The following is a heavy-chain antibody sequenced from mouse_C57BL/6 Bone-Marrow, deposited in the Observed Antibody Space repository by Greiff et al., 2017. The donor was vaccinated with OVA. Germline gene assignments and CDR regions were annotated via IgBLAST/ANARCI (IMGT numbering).Heavy chain of an antibody. CDR1: GFTFSSYA. D-gene: IGHD2-1*01. J-gene: IGHJ4*01. CDR2: ISDGGSYT. V-gene: IGHV5-4*03. CDR3: ARVLYYGHAMDD. Sequence: EVKLQESGGGLVKPGGSLKLSCAASGFTFSSYAMSWVRQTPEKRLEWVATISDGGSYTYYPDNVKGRSTISRDNAKNNLYLQMSHLKSEDTAMYYCARVLYYGHAMDDWGQGTSVTVSS.